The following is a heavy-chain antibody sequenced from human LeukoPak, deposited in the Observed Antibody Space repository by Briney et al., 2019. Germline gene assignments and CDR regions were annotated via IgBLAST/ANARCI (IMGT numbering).Heavy chain of an antibody. CDR1: GFTFSSYP. Sequence: PGGSLRLSCAASGFTFSSYPMSWVRQAPGKGLEWVSAISGSGGSTYYADSVKGRFTISRDNSKNTLYLQMNSLRAEDTAVYYCAKDSYDSSGYYLYDYWGQGTLVTVSS. CDR3: AKDSYDSSGYYLYDY. CDR2: ISGSGGST. J-gene: IGHJ4*02. V-gene: IGHV3-23*01. D-gene: IGHD3-22*01.